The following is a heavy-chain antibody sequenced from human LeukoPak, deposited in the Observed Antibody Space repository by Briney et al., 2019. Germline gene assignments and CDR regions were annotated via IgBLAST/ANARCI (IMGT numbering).Heavy chain of an antibody. CDR3: ARGRRPGY. Sequence: SETLSLTCAVYGGSFSGYYWSWIRQPPGKGLEWIGEINHSGSTNYNPPLKSRVTITVDTSKNQFSLKLSSVTAADTAVYYCARGRRPGYWGQGTLVTVSS. CDR1: GGSFSGYY. CDR2: INHSGST. J-gene: IGHJ4*02. V-gene: IGHV4-34*01.